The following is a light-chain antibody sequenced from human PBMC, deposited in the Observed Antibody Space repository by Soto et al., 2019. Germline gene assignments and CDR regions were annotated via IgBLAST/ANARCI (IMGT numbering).Light chain of an antibody. J-gene: IGLJ3*02. Sequence: QSVLTQPPSVSGAPGQRVTISCTGSSSNIGAGYDVHWYQQLPGTAPKLLIYGNSNRPSGVPDRFSGSKSGTSASLAITGLRAEDEAAYYCQSYDSSRSGWVFGGGTKVTVL. CDR3: QSYDSSRSGWV. V-gene: IGLV1-40*01. CDR1: SSNIGAGYD. CDR2: GNS.